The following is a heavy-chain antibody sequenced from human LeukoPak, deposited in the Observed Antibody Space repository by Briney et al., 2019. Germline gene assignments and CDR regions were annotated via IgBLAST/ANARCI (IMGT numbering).Heavy chain of an antibody. CDR2: ISSGSSTL. CDR3: ARFPHYYDSSGYSF. V-gene: IGHV3-48*02. D-gene: IGHD3-22*01. CDR1: GFTFSTYS. Sequence: QPGGSLRLSCAASGFTFSTYSMNWVRQAPGKGLEWVSFISSGSSTLYYADSVKGRFTISRDNAKNSLYLQMNSLRDEDTAVYYCARFPHYYDSSGYSFWGQGTLVTVSS. J-gene: IGHJ4*02.